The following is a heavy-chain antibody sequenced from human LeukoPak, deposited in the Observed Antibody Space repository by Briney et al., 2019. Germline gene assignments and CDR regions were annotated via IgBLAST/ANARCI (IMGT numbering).Heavy chain of an antibody. CDR2: IYPGDSDT. CDR1: GYSFTSYW. J-gene: IGHJ3*02. CDR3: ASRIAVAGTGDFAFDI. Sequence: GESLKISCKGSGYSFTSYWIGWVRQMPGKGLGWMGIIYPGDSDTRYSPSFQGQVTISADKSISTAYLQWSSLKASDTAMYYCASRIAVAGTGDFAFDIWGQGTMVTVSS. V-gene: IGHV5-51*01. D-gene: IGHD6-19*01.